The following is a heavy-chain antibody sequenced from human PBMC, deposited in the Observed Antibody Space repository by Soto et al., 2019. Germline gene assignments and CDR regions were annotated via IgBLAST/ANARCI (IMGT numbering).Heavy chain of an antibody. CDR3: ARSRYYDSSGVDY. J-gene: IGHJ4*02. CDR2: IYYSGST. V-gene: IGHV4-31*03. D-gene: IGHD3-22*01. Sequence: SLSLTCPVSGYSISSDGYYWSWIRQHPGKGLEWIGYIYYSGSTFYNPSLKRRVTISRDTSQNQFSLKLSSVTAADTAVYYCARSRYYDSSGVDYWGQGALVTVSS. CDR1: GYSISSDGYY.